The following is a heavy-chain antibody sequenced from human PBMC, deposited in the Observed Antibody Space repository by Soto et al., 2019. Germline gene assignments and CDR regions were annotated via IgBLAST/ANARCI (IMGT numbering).Heavy chain of an antibody. CDR1: GFAFSSYA. Sequence: EVQLLESGGGLVQPGESLRLSCAASGFAFSSYAMAWVRQAPGKGLEWVGAIGTSDGDTYYGDSVKGRFTVSRDNSKKTLFLQMDTPRAEDTAVYYCARAATCRAGHCYHFASWGQGALVIVSS. CDR2: IGTSDGDT. D-gene: IGHD2-21*02. J-gene: IGHJ4*02. V-gene: IGHV3-23*01. CDR3: ARAATCRAGHCYHFAS.